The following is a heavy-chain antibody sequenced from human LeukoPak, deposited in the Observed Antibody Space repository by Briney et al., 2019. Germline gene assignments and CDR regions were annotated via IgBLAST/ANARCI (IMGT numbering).Heavy chain of an antibody. CDR3: ARGPGGWFGEFLSA. Sequence: ASETLSLTCAVSGYSISSGYYWGWIRQPPGKGLEWIGSIYHSGSTYYNPSLKSRVTISVDTSKNQFSLKLSSVTAADTAVYYCARGPGGWFGEFLSAWGQGTLVTVSS. D-gene: IGHD3-10*01. V-gene: IGHV4-38-2*01. J-gene: IGHJ4*02. CDR1: GYSISSGYY. CDR2: IYHSGST.